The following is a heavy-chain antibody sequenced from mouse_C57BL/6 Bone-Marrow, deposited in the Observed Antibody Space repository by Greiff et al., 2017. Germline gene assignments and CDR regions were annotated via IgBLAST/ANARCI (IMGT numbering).Heavy chain of an antibody. CDR1: GYTFTSYG. D-gene: IGHD1-1*01. CDR2: IYPSSGNT. Sequence: VQLQQSGAELARPGASVKLSCKASGYTFTSYGISWVKQRTGQGLEWIGEIYPSSGNTYYNEKFKGKATLTADKSSSTAYMELRSLTSEDSAVYFCARESYGSGHWYFDVWGTGTTVTVSS. V-gene: IGHV1-81*01. CDR3: ARESYGSGHWYFDV. J-gene: IGHJ1*03.